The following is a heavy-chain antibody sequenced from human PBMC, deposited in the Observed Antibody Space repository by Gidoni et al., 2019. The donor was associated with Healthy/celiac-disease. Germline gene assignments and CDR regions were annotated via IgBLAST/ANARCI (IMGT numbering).Heavy chain of an antibody. V-gene: IGHV3-21*01. Sequence: EVQLVESGGGLVKPGGSLRRYCADYGFSVSSYSMNWVSQDPGKGLGWVSSIMSSVSYIYYADSVKGRFTISRENAKNSLYLQMNSLRAEDTAVYYCAREPRKLGSDYWGQGTLVTVSS. CDR2: IMSSVSYI. CDR1: GFSVSSYS. D-gene: IGHD6-13*01. J-gene: IGHJ4*02. CDR3: AREPRKLGSDY.